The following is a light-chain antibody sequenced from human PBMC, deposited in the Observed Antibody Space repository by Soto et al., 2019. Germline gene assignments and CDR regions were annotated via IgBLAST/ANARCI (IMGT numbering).Light chain of an antibody. CDR3: QQTYNTPLT. Sequence: GDRVTITCRASEKINKWLAWYQQKPGKAPKLLIYAASTLQSGVPSRFSGSGSGTDFTLTINSLQREDFATYYCQQTYNTPLTFGGGTKVDIK. CDR2: AAS. V-gene: IGKV1-39*01. CDR1: EKINKW. J-gene: IGKJ4*01.